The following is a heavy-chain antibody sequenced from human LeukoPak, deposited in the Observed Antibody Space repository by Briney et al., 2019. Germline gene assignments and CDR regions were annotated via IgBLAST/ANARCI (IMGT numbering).Heavy chain of an antibody. CDR2: INHSGST. D-gene: IGHD6-13*01. V-gene: IGHV4-34*01. Sequence: SETLSHTCAVYGGSFSGYYWSWIRQPPGKGLEWIGEINHSGSTNYNPSLKSRVTISVDTSKNQFSLKLSSVTAADTAVYYCARGIAAAGTSASVGYYLDYWGQGTLVTVSS. J-gene: IGHJ4*02. CDR3: ARGIAAAGTSASVGYYLDY. CDR1: GGSFSGYY.